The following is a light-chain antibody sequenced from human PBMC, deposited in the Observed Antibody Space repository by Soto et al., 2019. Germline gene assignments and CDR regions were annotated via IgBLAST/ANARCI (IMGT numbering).Light chain of an antibody. V-gene: IGKV3-15*01. J-gene: IGKJ5*01. CDR1: QSVAKY. CDR2: GAS. CDR3: QQYGSSIT. Sequence: EIVMTQSRATLSVSPGERATLSVRTSQSVAKYLAWYQHKPGQAPRLLIYGASTRATGIPARFSGSGSGTEFTLTINRLEPEDFAVYYCQQYGSSITFGQGTRLEI.